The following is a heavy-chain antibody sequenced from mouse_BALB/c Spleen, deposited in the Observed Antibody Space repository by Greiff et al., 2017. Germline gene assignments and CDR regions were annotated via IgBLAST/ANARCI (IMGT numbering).Heavy chain of an antibody. CDR3: AREGSSGSTY. CDR1: GFSLTSYG. CDR2: IWAGGST. D-gene: IGHD3-1*01. V-gene: IGHV2-9*02. Sequence: VKLVESGPGLVAPSQSLSITCTVSGFSLTSYGVHWVRQPPGKGLEWLGVIWAGGSTNYNSALMSRLSISKDNSKSQVFLKMNSLQTDDTAMYYCAREGSSGSTYWGQGTLVTVSA. J-gene: IGHJ3*01.